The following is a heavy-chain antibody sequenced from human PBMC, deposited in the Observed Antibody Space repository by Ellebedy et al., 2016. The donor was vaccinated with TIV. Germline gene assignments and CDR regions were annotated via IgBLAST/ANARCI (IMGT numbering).Heavy chain of an antibody. J-gene: IGHJ4*02. CDR3: ARRQDIVLMVYANRAFDY. D-gene: IGHD2-8*01. Sequence: SETLSLTXTVSGGSISSSSYYWGWIRQPPGKGLEWIGSIYYSGSTYYNPSLKSRVTISVDTSKNQFSLKRSSVTAADTAVYYCARRQDIVLMVYANRAFDYWGQGTLVTVSS. V-gene: IGHV4-39*01. CDR2: IYYSGST. CDR1: GGSISSSSYY.